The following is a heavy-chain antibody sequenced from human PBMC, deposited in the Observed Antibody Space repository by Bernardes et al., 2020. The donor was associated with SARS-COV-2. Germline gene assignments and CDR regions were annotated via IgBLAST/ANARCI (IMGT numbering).Heavy chain of an antibody. CDR3: AREDGVVVVVAATREYYFDY. D-gene: IGHD2-15*01. J-gene: IGHJ4*02. CDR2: ISAYNGNT. Sequence: ASVKVSCKSSGYTFTNYGINWVRQAPGQGLEWMGWISAYNGNTNYAQKLQGRVTMTTDTSTSTAYMELRSLRSDDTAVYYCAREDGVVVVVAATREYYFDYWGQGTLVTVSS. V-gene: IGHV1-18*04. CDR1: GYTFTNYG.